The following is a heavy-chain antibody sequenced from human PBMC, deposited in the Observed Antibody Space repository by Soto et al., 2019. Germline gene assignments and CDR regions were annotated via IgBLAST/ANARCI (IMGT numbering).Heavy chain of an antibody. J-gene: IGHJ4*02. CDR3: ARAGPTYGNPPDY. Sequence: QVQLQESGPGLVKPSQTLSLTCTVSAGSISSGGYYWSWIRQHPGKGLEWIGYIYYSGSTYYNPSLKSRVTISVDTSKSQFSLKLSSVTAADTAVYYCARAGPTYGNPPDYRGQGTMVTVSS. CDR2: IYYSGST. CDR1: AGSISSGGYY. D-gene: IGHD4-4*01. V-gene: IGHV4-31*03.